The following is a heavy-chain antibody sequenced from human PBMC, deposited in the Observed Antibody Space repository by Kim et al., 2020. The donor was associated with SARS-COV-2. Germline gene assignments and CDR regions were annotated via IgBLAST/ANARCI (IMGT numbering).Heavy chain of an antibody. V-gene: IGHV3-21*01. D-gene: IGHD3-10*01. J-gene: IGHJ6*02. Sequence: VKGRFTISRDNAKNSLYLQMNSLRAEDTAVYYCARDVVVRGGYYYYGMDVWGQGTTVTVSS. CDR3: ARDVVVRGGYYYYGMDV.